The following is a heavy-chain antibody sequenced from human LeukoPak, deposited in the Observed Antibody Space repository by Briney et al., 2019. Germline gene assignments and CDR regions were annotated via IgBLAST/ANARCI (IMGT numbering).Heavy chain of an antibody. Sequence: ASVKVSCKTSGYTFDNYAINWVRQAPGQGLEWMGWINTNTGNPTNAQGFTGRFVFSVDTSVRTADLQISSLKTEDTAVYYCARSNNDGDYLGVGFDYWGQGTLVTVSS. J-gene: IGHJ4*02. D-gene: IGHD4-17*01. CDR3: ARSNNDGDYLGVGFDY. CDR2: INTNTGNP. CDR1: GYTFDNYA. V-gene: IGHV7-4-1*02.